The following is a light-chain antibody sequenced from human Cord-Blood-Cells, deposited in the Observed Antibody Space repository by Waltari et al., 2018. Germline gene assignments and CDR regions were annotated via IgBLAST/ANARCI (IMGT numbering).Light chain of an antibody. J-gene: IGLJ1*01. CDR1: TSDCGVYNY. V-gene: IGLV2-14*01. CDR3: SSYTSSSTLV. Sequence: QSALTHPAAASGSPGQSITTSCTGTTSDCGVYNYISWYQQHPGKAPKLMIYDVSNRPSGVSNRLSGSKSGNTASLTISGLQAEDEADYYCSSYTSSSTLVFGTGTKVTVL. CDR2: DVS.